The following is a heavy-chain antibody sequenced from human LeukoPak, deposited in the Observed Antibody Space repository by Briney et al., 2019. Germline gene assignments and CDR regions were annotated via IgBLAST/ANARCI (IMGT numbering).Heavy chain of an antibody. V-gene: IGHV4-4*07. CDR2: IYISGST. D-gene: IGHD2-2*01. CDR3: ARGDIVVVPAADHDAFDI. J-gene: IGHJ3*02. CDR1: GGSISSYY. Sequence: SETLSLTCTVSGGSISSYYWSWIRQPAGKGLEWIGRIYISGSTNYNPSLKSRVTMSVDTSKNQFSLKLSSVTAADTAVYYCARGDIVVVPAADHDAFDIWGQGTMVTVSS.